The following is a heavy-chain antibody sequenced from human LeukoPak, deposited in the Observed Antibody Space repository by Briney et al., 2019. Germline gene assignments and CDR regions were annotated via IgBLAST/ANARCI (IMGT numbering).Heavy chain of an antibody. CDR2: INPSGGST. V-gene: IGHV1-46*01. CDR1: GYTFTSYY. J-gene: IGHJ4*02. CDR3: ARDTHDYNGDY. Sequence: ASVKVSCKASGYTFTSYYMHWVRQAPGQGLEWMGIINPSGGSTSYAQKFQGRVTMTRDMSTSTVYMELSSLRSEDTAVYYCARDTHDYNGDYWGQGTLVTVSS. D-gene: IGHD5-24*01.